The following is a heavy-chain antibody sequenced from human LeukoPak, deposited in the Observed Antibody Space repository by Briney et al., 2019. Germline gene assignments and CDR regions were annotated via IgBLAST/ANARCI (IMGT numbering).Heavy chain of an antibody. D-gene: IGHD5-18*01. CDR2: IRSSSSTI. CDR1: GSTFSSYS. J-gene: IGHJ4*02. V-gene: IGHV3-48*02. CDR3: ARDGIQLWAGAFDY. Sequence: GGSLRLSCAASGSTFSSYSMNWVRQAPGKGLEWVSYIRSSSSTIYYADSVKGRFTISRDNAKNSLYLQMNSLRDEDTAVYYCARDGIQLWAGAFDYWGQGTLVTVSS.